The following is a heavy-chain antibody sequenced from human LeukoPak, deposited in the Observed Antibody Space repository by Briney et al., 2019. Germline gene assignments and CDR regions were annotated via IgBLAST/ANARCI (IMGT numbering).Heavy chain of an antibody. Sequence: SETLSLTCIVSGASLSSGSYYWGWIRQPPGKGLEYIGSIYHSGSAFYNPSLTSRVTISVDTSRNQFSLELNSVTAADTAVYYCGIDVSSISYYFALDVWGQGTVVTVSS. J-gene: IGHJ3*01. V-gene: IGHV4-39*07. CDR2: IYHSGSA. CDR3: GIDVSSISYYFALDV. CDR1: GASLSSGSYY. D-gene: IGHD1-26*01.